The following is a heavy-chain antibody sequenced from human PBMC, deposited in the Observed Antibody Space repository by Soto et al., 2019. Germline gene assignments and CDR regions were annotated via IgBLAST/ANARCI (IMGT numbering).Heavy chain of an antibody. J-gene: IGHJ4*02. CDR2: MNPNTGNS. CDR1: GYTFTSYD. D-gene: IGHD1-1*01. CDR3: ARRAETNGWNGFGADKYYFDF. Sequence: ASVKVSCKASGYTFTSYDIYWVRQATGQGLEWMGWMNPNTGNSGYAQKFQGRVTMTSDTSVSTAHMELSSLRSEDTAVYYCARRAETNGWNGFGADKYYFDFWGQGTLVTVSS. V-gene: IGHV1-8*01.